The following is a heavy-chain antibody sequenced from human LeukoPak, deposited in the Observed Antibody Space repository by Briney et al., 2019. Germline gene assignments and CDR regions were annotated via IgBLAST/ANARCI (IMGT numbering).Heavy chain of an antibody. Sequence: ASVKVSCTASGYTFTSYYLHWVRQAPGQGLEWMGIINPIGGSTTYAQRFQGRVTMTRDTSTSTVYMELSSLRSEDTAVYYCARGGSLAAAPHLYYFDYWGQGSLVTVSS. CDR2: INPIGGST. V-gene: IGHV1-46*01. CDR3: ARGGSLAAAPHLYYFDY. CDR1: GYTFTSYY. J-gene: IGHJ4*02. D-gene: IGHD6-19*01.